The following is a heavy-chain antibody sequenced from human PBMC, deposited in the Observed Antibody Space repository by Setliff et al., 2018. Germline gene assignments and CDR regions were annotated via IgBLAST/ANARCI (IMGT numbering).Heavy chain of an antibody. D-gene: IGHD3-10*01. V-gene: IGHV1-69*13. CDR3: ARDITMGENWFDP. J-gene: IGHJ5*02. Sequence: SVKVSCKASGGTFSSYAISWARQAPGQGLEWMGGIIPIFGTANYAQKFQGRVTITADESTSTAYMELSSLRSEDTAVYYCARDITMGENWFDPWGQGTLVTVSS. CDR2: IIPIFGTA. CDR1: GGTFSSYA.